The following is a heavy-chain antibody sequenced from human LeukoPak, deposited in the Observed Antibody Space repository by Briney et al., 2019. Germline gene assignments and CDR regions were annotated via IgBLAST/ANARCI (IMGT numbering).Heavy chain of an antibody. CDR3: ARLGTGGACYSDY. CDR1: GYSFTTYW. CDR2: IYPGDSDS. V-gene: IGHV5-51*01. D-gene: IGHD2-8*02. Sequence: GESLKISCKGSGYSFTTYWIGWVRQMPGKGLEWMGIIYPGDSDSRYSPSFQGQVTVSVDKSISTAYPEWSSLKASDTAMYYCARLGTGGACYSDYWGQGTLVTVSS. J-gene: IGHJ4*02.